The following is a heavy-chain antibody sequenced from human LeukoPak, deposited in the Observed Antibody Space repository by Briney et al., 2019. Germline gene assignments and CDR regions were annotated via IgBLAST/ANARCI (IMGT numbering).Heavy chain of an antibody. D-gene: IGHD3-9*01. CDR2: ISAYNGNT. J-gene: IGHJ4*02. Sequence: ASVKVSCKASGYTFTSYGISWVRQAPGQGLEWMGWISAYNGNTNYAQKLQGRVTMTTDTSTSTAYMELRSLRSDDTAVYYCATAGYYDILTGYYKPPDLLDYWGQGTLVTVSS. V-gene: IGHV1-18*01. CDR1: GYTFTSYG. CDR3: ATAGYYDILTGYYKPPDLLDY.